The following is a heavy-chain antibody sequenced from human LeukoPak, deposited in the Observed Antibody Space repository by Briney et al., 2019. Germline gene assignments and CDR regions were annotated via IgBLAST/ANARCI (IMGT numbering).Heavy chain of an antibody. CDR2: ISTSETT. CDR3: ARERYSGSTMEYFDY. Sequence: SETLCLTCTVSGGSISSYYWSWVRQPAGKGLGWGGRISTSETTNYNPSLKSRVTLSVDTSKNQFSLKLSSVAAADTAVYYCARERYSGSTMEYFDYWGQGTLVTVSS. CDR1: GGSISSYY. V-gene: IGHV4-4*07. J-gene: IGHJ4*02. D-gene: IGHD1-26*01.